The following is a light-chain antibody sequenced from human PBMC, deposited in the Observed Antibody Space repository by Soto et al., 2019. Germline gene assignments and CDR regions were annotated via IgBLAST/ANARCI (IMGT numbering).Light chain of an antibody. Sequence: EIVMTQSPATLSVSPGERVTLSCRASQTISSNLAWYQQKPGQAPRLLIFGASTRAADIPDRFTGSGFGTEFTLTISSLQSGDCAVYFCQHYNDCPTFGQGTRVEVK. V-gene: IGKV3-15*01. J-gene: IGKJ1*01. CDR3: QHYNDCPT. CDR1: QTISSN. CDR2: GAS.